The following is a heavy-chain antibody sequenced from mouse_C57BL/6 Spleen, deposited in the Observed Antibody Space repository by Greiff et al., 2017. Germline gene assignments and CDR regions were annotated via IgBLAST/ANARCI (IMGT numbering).Heavy chain of an antibody. CDR3: ARRDYYGSDYFDY. Sequence: VQLQQPGAELVKPGASVKLSCKASGYTFTSYWMHWVKQRPGQGLEWIGMIHPNSGSTNYNEKFKSKATLTVDKSSSTAYMQLSSLTSEDSAVYYCARRDYYGSDYFDYWGQGTTLTVSS. V-gene: IGHV1-64*01. J-gene: IGHJ2*01. D-gene: IGHD1-1*01. CDR2: IHPNSGST. CDR1: GYTFTSYW.